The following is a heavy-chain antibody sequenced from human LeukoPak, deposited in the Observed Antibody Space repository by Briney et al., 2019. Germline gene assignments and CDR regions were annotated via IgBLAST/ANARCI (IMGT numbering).Heavy chain of an antibody. CDR3: ARDREDYGGNSGYIFRGWFDP. D-gene: IGHD4-23*01. Sequence: PGGSLRLSRAASGFTFSSYSMNWVRQAPGKGLEWVSSINSSSSYIYYADSVKGRFTISRDNAKNSLYLQMNSLRAEDTAVYYCARDREDYGGNSGYIFRGWFDPWGQGTLVTVSS. V-gene: IGHV3-21*01. CDR1: GFTFSSYS. CDR2: INSSSSYI. J-gene: IGHJ5*02.